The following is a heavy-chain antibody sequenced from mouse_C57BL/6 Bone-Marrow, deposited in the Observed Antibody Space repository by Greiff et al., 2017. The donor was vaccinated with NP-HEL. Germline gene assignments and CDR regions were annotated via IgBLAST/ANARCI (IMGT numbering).Heavy chain of an antibody. V-gene: IGHV6-6*01. CDR1: GFTFSDAW. Sequence: EVQLVESGGGLVQPGGSMKLSCAASGFTFSDAWMDWVRQSPEKGLELVAEIRNKANNHATYYAESVKGRFTISRDDSKSSVYLQMNSLRAEDTGIYYCTRARNYWYFDVWGTGTTVTVSA. CDR3: TRARNYWYFDV. J-gene: IGHJ1*03. CDR2: IRNKANNHAT.